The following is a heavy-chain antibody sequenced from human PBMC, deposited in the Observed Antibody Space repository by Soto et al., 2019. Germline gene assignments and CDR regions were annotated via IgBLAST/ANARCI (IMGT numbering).Heavy chain of an antibody. J-gene: IGHJ4*02. CDR3: AKSWRSASGSYYNHFYR. D-gene: IGHD3-10*01. Sequence: EVQLSVSGGGFVQPGESLRLSCAVSGFTFSSYAMTWVRQAPGKGLEWVSTINSGGDGTHYADSVRGRFTISRDNSRNTMYLQLNSLRADDTAVYYCAKSWRSASGSYYNHFYRWGQGTLVTVSS. CDR1: GFTFSSYA. CDR2: INSGGDGT. V-gene: IGHV3-23*01.